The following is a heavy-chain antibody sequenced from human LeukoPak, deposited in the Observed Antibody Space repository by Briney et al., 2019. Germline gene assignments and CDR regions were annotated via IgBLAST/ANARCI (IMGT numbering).Heavy chain of an antibody. J-gene: IGHJ4*02. Sequence: GRSLRLSCAASGFTVSSSYMSWVRQAPGKGLEWVSVIYSGGSTYYADSVKGRFTISRDNSNNMLCLQMNSLRAEDTAVYYCAGASGWAGGDYWGQGTLVTVSS. CDR3: AGASGWAGGDY. D-gene: IGHD6-19*01. CDR2: IYSGGST. CDR1: GFTVSSSY. V-gene: IGHV3-66*01.